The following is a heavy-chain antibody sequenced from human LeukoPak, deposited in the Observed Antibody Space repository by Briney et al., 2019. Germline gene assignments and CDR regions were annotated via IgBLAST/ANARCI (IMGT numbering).Heavy chain of an antibody. CDR3: ATYTGYFGAPGGTDY. CDR1: GFTFSDYW. V-gene: IGHV3-7*01. CDR2: INKDASEK. D-gene: IGHD2-15*01. J-gene: IGHJ4*02. Sequence: GGSLRLSCAVSGFTFSDYWMRWLRQAPGKGLEWVASINKDASEKQYLDSVRGRFSISRDNAKNSVYLLMTSLGAEDTAVYYCATYTGYFGAPGGTDYWGLGTLVTVSS.